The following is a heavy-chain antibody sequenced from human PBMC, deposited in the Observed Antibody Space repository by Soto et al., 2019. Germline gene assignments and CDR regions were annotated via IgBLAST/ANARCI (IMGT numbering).Heavy chain of an antibody. CDR3: ATAVAGANWFDP. Sequence: SVKVSCKASGVTFSSYTISWVRQAPGQGLEWMGRIIPILGIANYAQEFQGRVTITADKSTSTAYMELSSLRPEDTAVYYCATAVAGANWFDPWGQGTLVTVSS. V-gene: IGHV1-69*02. CDR2: IIPILGIA. D-gene: IGHD6-19*01. J-gene: IGHJ5*02. CDR1: GVTFSSYT.